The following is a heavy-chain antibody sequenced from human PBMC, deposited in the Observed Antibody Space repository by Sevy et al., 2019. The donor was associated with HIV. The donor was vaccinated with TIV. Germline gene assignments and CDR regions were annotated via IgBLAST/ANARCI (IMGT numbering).Heavy chain of an antibody. V-gene: IGHV3-53*01. J-gene: IGHJ4*02. D-gene: IGHD4-17*01. CDR1: GFTVSTKY. Sequence: GGSLRLSCAASGFTVSTKYMSWVRQAPGKGLEWVSVIYSAHSTYYTDSVKGRFTISRDNSKNTLYLQMNSLRAEDTAVTFCARGKLDYGDYYYFDYWGQGTLVTVSS. CDR2: IYSAHST. CDR3: ARGKLDYGDYYYFDY.